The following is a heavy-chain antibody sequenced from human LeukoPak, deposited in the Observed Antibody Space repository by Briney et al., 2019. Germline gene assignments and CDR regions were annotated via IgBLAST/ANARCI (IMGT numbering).Heavy chain of an antibody. Sequence: ASVKISCKASGYTFSSYYIHWVRQAPGQGLEWMGIINPSGGSTSYAQKFQGRVTMTRDTSTSTVYMELSSLRSEDTAVYYCAREEGLYYDSSGYYSDWGQGTLVTVSS. D-gene: IGHD3-22*01. CDR3: AREEGLYYDSSGYYSD. CDR1: GYTFSSYY. J-gene: IGHJ4*02. V-gene: IGHV1-46*01. CDR2: INPSGGST.